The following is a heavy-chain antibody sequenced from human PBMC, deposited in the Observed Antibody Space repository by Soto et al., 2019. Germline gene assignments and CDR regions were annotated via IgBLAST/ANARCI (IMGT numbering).Heavy chain of an antibody. CDR3: ARVGRRRYCSGGSCPRGGAFDI. CDR1: GGSISSGGYY. J-gene: IGHJ3*02. D-gene: IGHD2-15*01. CDR2: IYYSGST. Sequence: TLSLTCTVSGGSISSGGYYWSWIRQHPGKGLEWIGYIYYSGSTYYNPSLKSRVTISVDTSKNQFSLKLSSVTAADTAVYYCARVGRRRYCSGGSCPRGGAFDIWGQGTMVTVSS. V-gene: IGHV4-31*03.